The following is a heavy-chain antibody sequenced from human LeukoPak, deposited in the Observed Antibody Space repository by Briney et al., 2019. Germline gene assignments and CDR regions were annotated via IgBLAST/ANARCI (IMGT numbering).Heavy chain of an antibody. CDR1: GGSISGYY. V-gene: IGHV4-59*01. CDR3: ARDSTSWKNWFDP. Sequence: SETLSLTCTVSGGSISGYYWSWIRQPPGKGLEWIGDIYYNGNTNYSPSLKRRVTISIDTSKNQLSLKLSSVTAADTAVYYCARDSTSWKNWFDPWGQGILVTVPS. CDR2: IYYNGNT. J-gene: IGHJ5*02. D-gene: IGHD2-2*01.